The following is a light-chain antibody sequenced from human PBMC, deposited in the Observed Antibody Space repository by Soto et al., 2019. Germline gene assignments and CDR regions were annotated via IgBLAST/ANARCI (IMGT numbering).Light chain of an antibody. Sequence: EIVLTQSPGTLSLSPGEGATLSCRASHSVNGNYLAWYQQKPGLAPRLLIYAASTRASGIPDRFNGSGSGTDFSLTITRLEPEDFAVYSCQQYGSSPLTFGGGTKVDNK. CDR3: QQYGSSPLT. CDR1: HSVNGNY. J-gene: IGKJ4*01. V-gene: IGKV3-20*01. CDR2: AAS.